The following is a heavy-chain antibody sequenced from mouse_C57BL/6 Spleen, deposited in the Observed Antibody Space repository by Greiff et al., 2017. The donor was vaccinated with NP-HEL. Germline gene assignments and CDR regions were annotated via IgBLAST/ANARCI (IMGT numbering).Heavy chain of an antibody. CDR2: IHPNSGST. V-gene: IGHV1-64*01. CDR3: ASLSYYDYDEGMDY. Sequence: QVQLQQPGAELVKPGASVKLSCKASGYTFTSYWMHWVKQRPGQGLEWIGMIHPNSGSTNYNEKFKSKATLTVDKSSSTAYMQLSSRTSEDSAVYYCASLSYYDYDEGMDYWGQGTSVTVSS. CDR1: GYTFTSYW. D-gene: IGHD2-4*01. J-gene: IGHJ4*01.